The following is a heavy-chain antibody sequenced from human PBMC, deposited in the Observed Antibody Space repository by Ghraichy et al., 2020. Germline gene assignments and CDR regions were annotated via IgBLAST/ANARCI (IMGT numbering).Heavy chain of an antibody. CDR3: SKRAYYDSSGYYQNQPMDY. Sequence: GGSLRLSCAASGFTFSSCAMSWVRQAPGKGLEWVSGISGSGRNAYYAESVKGRFSISRDNSKNTLDLQMKSLTAEDVAVYYWSKRAYYDSSGYYQNQPMDYWGQGTLVTVSS. V-gene: IGHV3-23*01. CDR1: GFTFSSCA. J-gene: IGHJ4*02. D-gene: IGHD3-22*01. CDR2: ISGSGRNA.